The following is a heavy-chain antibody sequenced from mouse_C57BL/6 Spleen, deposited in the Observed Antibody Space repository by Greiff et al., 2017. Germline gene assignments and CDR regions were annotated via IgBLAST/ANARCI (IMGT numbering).Heavy chain of an antibody. CDR2: IDPSDSET. CDR3: ARRGYSTGWYFDV. V-gene: IGHV1-52*01. J-gene: IGHJ1*03. CDR1: GYTFTSYW. D-gene: IGHD3-1*01. Sequence: QVQLQQPGAELVRPGSSVKLSCKASGYTFTSYWMHWVKPRPIQGLAWIGNIDPSDSETHYNQKFKDKATLTVDKSSSTAYMQLSSLTSEDSAVYYCARRGYSTGWYFDVWGTGTTVTVSS.